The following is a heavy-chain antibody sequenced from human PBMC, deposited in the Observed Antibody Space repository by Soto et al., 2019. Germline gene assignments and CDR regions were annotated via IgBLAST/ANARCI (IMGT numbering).Heavy chain of an antibody. CDR1: GVSIFENN. D-gene: IGHD4-17*01. V-gene: IGHV4-59*01. CDR3: AREVPSTVTSYFDS. J-gene: IGHJ4*02. CDR2: VYYTGSI. Sequence: SETLSLTCTVSGVSIFENNWARIRQSPGKRLEWIGYVYYTGSISYNPSLRSRLSISVDTSKSQFSLKLTSVTAADTAEYFCAREVPSTVTSYFDSWGQGTLVTVSS.